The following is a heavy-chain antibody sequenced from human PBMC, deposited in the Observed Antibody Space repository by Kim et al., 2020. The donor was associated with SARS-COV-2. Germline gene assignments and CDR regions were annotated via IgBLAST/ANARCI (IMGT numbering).Heavy chain of an antibody. CDR3: AKFNIVLMVYARLAFDI. CDR1: GGSISSSSYY. CDR2: IYYSGST. J-gene: IGHJ3*02. Sequence: SETLSLTCTVSGGSISSSSYYWGWIRQPPGKGLEWIGSIYYSGSTYYNPSLKSRVTISVDTSKNQFSLKLSSVTAADTAVYYCAKFNIVLMVYARLAFDIWGQGTMVTVSS. D-gene: IGHD2-8*01. V-gene: IGHV4-39*01.